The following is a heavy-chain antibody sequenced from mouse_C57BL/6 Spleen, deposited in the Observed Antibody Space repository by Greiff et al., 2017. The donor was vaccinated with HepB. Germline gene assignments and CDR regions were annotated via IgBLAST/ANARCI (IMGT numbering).Heavy chain of an antibody. CDR3: ARGRGNPDYYAMDY. V-gene: IGHV5-6*01. J-gene: IGHJ4*01. CDR2: ISSGGSYT. CDR1: GFTFSSYG. Sequence: VQLLQSGADLVKPGGSLKLSCAASGFTFSSYGMSWVRQTPDKRLEWVATISSGGSYTYYPDNVKGRFTFTRDNATNTLYLQMSSLKSEDTAMYYCARGRGNPDYYAMDYWGQGTSVTVSS. D-gene: IGHD2-1*01.